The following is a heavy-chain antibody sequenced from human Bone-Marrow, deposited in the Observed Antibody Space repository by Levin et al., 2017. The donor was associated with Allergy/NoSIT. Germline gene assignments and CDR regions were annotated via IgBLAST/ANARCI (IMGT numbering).Heavy chain of an antibody. CDR2: IYYSGST. CDR1: GGSISSYY. J-gene: IGHJ4*02. Sequence: SETLSLTCTVSGGSISSYYWSWIRQPPGKGLEWIGYIYYSGSTNYNPSLKSRVTISVDTSKNQFSLKLSSVTAADTAVYYCARLARDYDILTGPGDFDYWGQGTLVTVSS. V-gene: IGHV4-59*08. D-gene: IGHD3-9*01. CDR3: ARLARDYDILTGPGDFDY.